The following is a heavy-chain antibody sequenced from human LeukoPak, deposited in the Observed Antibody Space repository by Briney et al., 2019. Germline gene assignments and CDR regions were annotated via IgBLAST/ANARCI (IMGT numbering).Heavy chain of an antibody. J-gene: IGHJ4*02. Sequence: SETLSLTCTVSGGSISDYYWHWIRQPPGKGLEWIGYIYYSGSTNYNPSLKSRVTISVDTSKNQFSLKLSSVTAADTAVYYCARAEGGYCSGGSCPFDYWGQGTLVTVSS. CDR2: IYYSGST. D-gene: IGHD2-15*01. V-gene: IGHV4-59*01. CDR1: GGSISDYY. CDR3: ARAEGGYCSGGSCPFDY.